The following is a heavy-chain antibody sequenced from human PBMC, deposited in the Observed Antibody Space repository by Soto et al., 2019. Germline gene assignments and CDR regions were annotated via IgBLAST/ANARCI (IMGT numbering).Heavy chain of an antibody. V-gene: IGHV3-33*01. J-gene: IGHJ4*02. CDR2: IWYDGSNK. CDR1: GFTFSSYG. Sequence: GGSLRLSCAASGFTFSSYGMHWVRQAPGKGLEWVAVIWYDGSNKYYADSVKGRFTISRDNSKNTLYLQMNSLRAEDTAVYYCARDADLWFGELLSSSIDYWGQGTLVTVSS. CDR3: ARDADLWFGELLSSSIDY. D-gene: IGHD3-10*01.